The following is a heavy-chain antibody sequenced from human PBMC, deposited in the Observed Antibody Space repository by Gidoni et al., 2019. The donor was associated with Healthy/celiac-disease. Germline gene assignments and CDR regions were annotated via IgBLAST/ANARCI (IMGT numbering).Heavy chain of an antibody. CDR3: AKDFGLSPKYYFDY. D-gene: IGHD3-16*01. CDR2: ISYDGSNK. Sequence: QVQLVESGGGVVQPGRYLRRSCAASAFTFSSSGMPGVRQAPGTGLEWVAVISYDGSNKYYADSVKGRFTISRDNSKNTLYLQMNSLRAEDTAVYYCAKDFGLSPKYYFDYWGQGTLVTVSS. V-gene: IGHV3-30*18. CDR1: AFTFSSSG. J-gene: IGHJ4*02.